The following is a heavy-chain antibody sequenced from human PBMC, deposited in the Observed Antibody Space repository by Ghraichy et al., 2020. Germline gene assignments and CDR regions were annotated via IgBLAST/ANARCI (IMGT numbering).Heavy chain of an antibody. CDR2: IIPIFGTA. V-gene: IGHV1-69*13. CDR1: GGTFSSYA. Sequence: SVKVSCKASGGTFSSYAISWVRQAPGQGLEWMGGIIPIFGTANYAQKFQGRVTITADESTSTAYMELSSLRSEDTAVYYCARSHCSGGSCYHTRVFDYWGQGTLVTVSS. J-gene: IGHJ4*02. D-gene: IGHD2-15*01. CDR3: ARSHCSGGSCYHTRVFDY.